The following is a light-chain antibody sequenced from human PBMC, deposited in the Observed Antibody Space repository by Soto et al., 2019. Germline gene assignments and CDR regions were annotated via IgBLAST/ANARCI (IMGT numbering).Light chain of an antibody. CDR1: SGDVGGYNY. V-gene: IGLV2-14*01. J-gene: IGLJ1*01. Sequence: QSALTQPASVSGSPGQSITISCTGTSGDVGGYNYVSWYQQHPGKAPKLMIYEVSNRPSGVSNRFSGSKSGNTASLTISGLQAEDEADYYCSSYTSSSTDVFGTGTQLTVL. CDR2: EVS. CDR3: SSYTSSSTDV.